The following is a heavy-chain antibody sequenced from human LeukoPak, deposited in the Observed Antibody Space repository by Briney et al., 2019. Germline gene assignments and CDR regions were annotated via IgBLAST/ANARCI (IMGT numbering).Heavy chain of an antibody. J-gene: IGHJ4*02. CDR1: GGTFSSYA. D-gene: IGHD3-22*01. CDR3: ARAPGVYDSSGFDY. Sequence: ASVKVSCKASGGTFSSYAISWVRQAPGQGLERMGRIIPILGIANYAQKFQGRVTITADKSTSTAYMELSSLRSEDTAVYYCARAPGVYDSSGFDYWGQGTLVTVSS. CDR2: IIPILGIA. V-gene: IGHV1-69*04.